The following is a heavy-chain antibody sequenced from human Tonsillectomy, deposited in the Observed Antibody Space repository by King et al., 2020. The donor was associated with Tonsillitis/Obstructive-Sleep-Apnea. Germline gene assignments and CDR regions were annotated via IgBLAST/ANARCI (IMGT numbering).Heavy chain of an antibody. J-gene: IGHJ2*01. CDR1: GHSFTYYW. V-gene: IGHV5-51*01. CDR2: IYPGDSET. CDR3: ARQCSDWYFDL. Sequence: VQLVESGAEVKKAGESLKISCKGSGHSFTYYWIGWVRQIPGKGLEWMGIIYPGDSETRYSPSFQGQVTMSADKSINTAYLQWSSLKASDTAIYYCARQCSDWYFDLWGRGTLVTVSS. D-gene: IGHD3-10*02.